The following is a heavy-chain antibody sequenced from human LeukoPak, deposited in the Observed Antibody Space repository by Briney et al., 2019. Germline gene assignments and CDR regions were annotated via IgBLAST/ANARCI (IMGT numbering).Heavy chain of an antibody. CDR2: IRYDGSNK. Sequence: GGSLRLSCAASGFTFSSYGMPWVRQAPGKGLEWVAFIRYDGSNKYYADSVKGRFTISRDNSKNTLYLQMNSLRAEDTAVYYCAKEAITMVRYFDAFDIWGQGTMVTVSS. J-gene: IGHJ3*02. CDR1: GFTFSSYG. D-gene: IGHD3-10*01. CDR3: AKEAITMVRYFDAFDI. V-gene: IGHV3-30*02.